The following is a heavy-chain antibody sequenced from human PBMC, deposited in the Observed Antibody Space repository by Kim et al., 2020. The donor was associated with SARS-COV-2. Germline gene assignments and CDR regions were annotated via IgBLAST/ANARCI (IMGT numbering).Heavy chain of an antibody. CDR2: ISSSSSYT. CDR1: GFTFSDYY. CDR3: ARDLQSPIGSSWYIGYYYYGMDV. V-gene: IGHV3-11*05. D-gene: IGHD6-13*01. J-gene: IGHJ6*02. Sequence: GGSLRLSCAASGFTFSDYYMSWIRQAPGKGLEWVSYISSSSSYTNYADSVKGRFTISRDNAKNSLYLQMNSLRAEDTAVYYCARDLQSPIGSSWYIGYYYYGMDVWGQGTTVTISS.